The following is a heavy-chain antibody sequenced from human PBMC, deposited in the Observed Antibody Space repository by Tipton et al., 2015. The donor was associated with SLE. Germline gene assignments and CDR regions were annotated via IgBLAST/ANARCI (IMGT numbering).Heavy chain of an antibody. Sequence: TLSLTCTVSGGSISSYYWSWIRQPAGKGLEWIGRIYASGSTNYNPSLKSRVTISVDTSKNQFSLKLSSVTAADTAVYYCARHRRNGEYFDLWGRGTLVTVSS. CDR3: ARHRRNGEYFDL. D-gene: IGHD3-16*02. V-gene: IGHV4-4*07. CDR2: IYASGST. J-gene: IGHJ2*01. CDR1: GGSISSYY.